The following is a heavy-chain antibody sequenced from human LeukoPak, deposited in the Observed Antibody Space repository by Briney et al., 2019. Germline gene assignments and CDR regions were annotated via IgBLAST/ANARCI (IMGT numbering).Heavy chain of an antibody. CDR3: ARKTDSGGQGDY. V-gene: IGHV3-66*01. Sequence: GGSLRLSCAASGFTVSSNYMSWVRQAPGKGLECVSVIYSGGNTYYADSVKGRFTISRDNSKNTLYLQMNSLRAEDTAVYNCARKTDSGGQGDYWGPGTLVTVSS. CDR2: IYSGGNT. J-gene: IGHJ4*02. D-gene: IGHD3-22*01. CDR1: GFTVSSNY.